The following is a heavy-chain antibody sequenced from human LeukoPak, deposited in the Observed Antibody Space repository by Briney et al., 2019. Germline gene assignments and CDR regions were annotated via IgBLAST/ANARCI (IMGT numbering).Heavy chain of an antibody. V-gene: IGHV3-74*01. J-gene: IGHJ6*02. CDR2: INPDGSRT. CDR1: GFAFSTYS. CDR3: ARDFGQSYGMDV. Sequence: GGSLRLSCAASGFAFSTYSMDWVRQAPGKGLEWVSLINPDGSRTNYADSVKGRFTISRDNAKNTLYLQMNSLRAEDTAVYYCARDFGQSYGMDVWGQGTTVTVSS. D-gene: IGHD3-3*01.